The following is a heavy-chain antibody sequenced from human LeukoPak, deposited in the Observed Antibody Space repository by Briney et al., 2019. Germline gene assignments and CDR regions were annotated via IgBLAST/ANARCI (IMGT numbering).Heavy chain of an antibody. J-gene: IGHJ5*02. CDR2: IIPIFGTA. CDR3: ARDLSGYYPNWFDP. D-gene: IGHD3-9*01. V-gene: IGHV1-69*01. Sequence: SVKVSCKASGGTFSSYAISWVRQAPGQGLEWMGGIIPIFGTANYAQKFQGRVTITADESTSTAYMELSSLRSEDTAVYYCARDLSGYYPNWFDPWGQGTLVTVSS. CDR1: GGTFSSYA.